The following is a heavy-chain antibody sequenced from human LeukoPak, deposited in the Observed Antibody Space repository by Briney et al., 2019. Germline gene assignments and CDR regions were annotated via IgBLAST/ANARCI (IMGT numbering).Heavy chain of an antibody. Sequence: PSQTLSLTCTVSSGSISSGSYYWSWIRQPAGKGLEWIGRIYTSGSTNYNPSLKSRVTISVDTSKNQFSLKLSSVTAADTAVYYCARGRHRNGDRDLGYYYMDVWGKGTTVTISS. J-gene: IGHJ6*03. D-gene: IGHD4-17*01. V-gene: IGHV4-61*02. CDR3: ARGRHRNGDRDLGYYYMDV. CDR1: SGSISSGSYY. CDR2: IYTSGST.